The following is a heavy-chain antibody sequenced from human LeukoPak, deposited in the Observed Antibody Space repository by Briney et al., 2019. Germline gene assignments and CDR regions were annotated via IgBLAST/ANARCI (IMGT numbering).Heavy chain of an antibody. D-gene: IGHD3-16*01. Sequence: SVKVSCKASGGTFSSYAISWVRQAPGQGLEWMGRIIPILGIANYAQKFQGRVTITADKSTSTAYMELSSLRSEDTAVYYCAKGAGDYLRNIDSWGQGTLVTVSS. CDR2: IIPILGIA. J-gene: IGHJ4*02. CDR3: AKGAGDYLRNIDS. CDR1: GGTFSSYA. V-gene: IGHV1-69*04.